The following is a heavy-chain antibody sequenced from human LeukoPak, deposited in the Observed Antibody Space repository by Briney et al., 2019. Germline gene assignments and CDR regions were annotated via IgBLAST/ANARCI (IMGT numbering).Heavy chain of an antibody. D-gene: IGHD3-22*01. CDR1: GFTFRSYA. CDR3: ARERGYKNYYDSSGYSSSRAFDI. CDR2: ISYDGSNK. Sequence: GGSLRLSCAASGFTFRSYAMHWVRQAPGKGLEWVSVISYDGSNKYHADSVKGRFTISRDNSKNTLYLQMNSLRVEDTAVYYCARERGYKNYYDSSGYSSSRAFDIWGQGTMVSVSS. J-gene: IGHJ3*02. V-gene: IGHV3-30*04.